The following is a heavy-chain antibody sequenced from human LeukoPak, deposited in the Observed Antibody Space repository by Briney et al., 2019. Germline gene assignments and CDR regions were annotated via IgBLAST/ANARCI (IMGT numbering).Heavy chain of an antibody. CDR3: ASCSTSCYMGYAFDI. Sequence: ASVKVSCKASGYTFTSYDINWVRQATGQGLEWMGWMNPNSGNTGYAQKFQGRVTITRNTSISTAYMELSSLRSEDTAVYYCASCSTSCYMGYAFDIWGQGTMVTVSS. CDR1: GYTFTSYD. J-gene: IGHJ3*02. D-gene: IGHD2-2*02. V-gene: IGHV1-8*03. CDR2: MNPNSGNT.